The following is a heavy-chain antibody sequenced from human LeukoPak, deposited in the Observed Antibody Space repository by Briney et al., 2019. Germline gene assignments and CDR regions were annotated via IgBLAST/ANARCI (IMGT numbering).Heavy chain of an antibody. CDR3: ARDQLMGYGQAKDDYYYGMDV. Sequence: SAYNDNTNYAQKLQGRVTMTTDTSTSTAYMELRRLRCDDTAVYYCARDQLMGYGQAKDDYYYGMDVWGQGTTVTVSS. CDR2: SAYNDNT. J-gene: IGHJ6*02. D-gene: IGHD5-12*01. V-gene: IGHV1-18*01.